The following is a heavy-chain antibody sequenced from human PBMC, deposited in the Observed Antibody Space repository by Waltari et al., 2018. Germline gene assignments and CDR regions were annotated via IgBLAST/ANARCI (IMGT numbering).Heavy chain of an antibody. CDR3: APDTTGTWAFDY. CDR1: GLASSSDA. CDR2: ISGSGGSP. V-gene: IGHV3-23*01. J-gene: IGHJ4*02. Sequence: EVQLLESGGGWVQPGGSLSSSCAAFGLASSSDALSGGRQAPGKGLEWVSAISGSGGSPYYADSDKGRFTISRDNSKNTLYLQMNSLRAEDTAVYYCAPDTTGTWAFDYWGQGTLVTVSS. D-gene: IGHD1-1*01.